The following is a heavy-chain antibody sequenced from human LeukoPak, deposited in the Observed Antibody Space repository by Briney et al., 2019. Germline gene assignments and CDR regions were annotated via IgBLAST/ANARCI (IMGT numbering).Heavy chain of an antibody. CDR3: ARHTSRTGFDP. CDR2: IYYSGST. V-gene: IGHV4-59*08. D-gene: IGHD1-14*01. J-gene: IGHJ5*02. CDR1: GGSISSYY. Sequence: SETLSLTCTVSGGSISSYYWSWIRQPPGKGLEWIGYIYYSGSTNYNPSLKSRVTISVDTSKNQFSLKLSSVTAADTAVYYCARHTSRTGFDPWGQGTLVTVSS.